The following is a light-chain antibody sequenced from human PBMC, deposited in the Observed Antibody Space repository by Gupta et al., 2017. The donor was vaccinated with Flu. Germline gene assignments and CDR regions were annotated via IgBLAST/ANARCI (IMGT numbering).Light chain of an antibody. CDR3: QQSYSTPLT. V-gene: IGKV1-39*01. CDR1: QSISSY. CDR2: AAS. Sequence: DIQLTQSPSSLSASVGDRVTITCRASQSISSYLNWSQQKPGKAPKLLIYAASSLQSGVPSRFSGSGAGTDFTLTISSLQPEDVATYYCQQSYSTPLTFGGGTKVAIK. J-gene: IGKJ4*01.